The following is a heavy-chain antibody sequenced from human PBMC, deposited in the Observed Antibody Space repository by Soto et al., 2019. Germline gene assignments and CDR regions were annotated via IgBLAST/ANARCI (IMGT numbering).Heavy chain of an antibody. Sequence: QVQLVQSGAEVKKPGASVKVSCKASGYTFTSYGISWVRQAPGQGLEWMGWISAYNGNTNYAQKLQGRVTMTTDTSTSTDYMELRSLRSEDPAVYYCARRVVVVAATPGGDYYYGMDVWGQGTTVTVSS. CDR3: ARRVVVVAATPGGDYYYGMDV. J-gene: IGHJ6*02. V-gene: IGHV1-18*01. CDR1: GYTFTSYG. D-gene: IGHD2-15*01. CDR2: ISAYNGNT.